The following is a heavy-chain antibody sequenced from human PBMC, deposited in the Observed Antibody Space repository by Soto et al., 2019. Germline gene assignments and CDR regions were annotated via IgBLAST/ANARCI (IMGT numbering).Heavy chain of an antibody. V-gene: IGHV4-59*01. D-gene: IGHD2-21*01. CDR2: IFYTGST. Sequence: SETLSLTCTVSGGSISRYFWSWIRQSPGKGLEWIGYIFYTGSTAYNPSLKSRVTISIDTSKNQFSLKLSSLTAADTAVYYCAHFSDLEWFDPWGQGTLVTVSS. J-gene: IGHJ5*02. CDR3: AHFSDLEWFDP. CDR1: GGSISRYF.